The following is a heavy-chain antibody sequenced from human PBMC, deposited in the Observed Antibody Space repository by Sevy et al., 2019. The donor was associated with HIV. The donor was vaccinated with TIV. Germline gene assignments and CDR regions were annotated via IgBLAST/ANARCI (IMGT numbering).Heavy chain of an antibody. V-gene: IGHV3-9*01. CDR3: AKDKGYCTNGVCYTSYYYYGMDV. Sequence: GGSLRLSCAASGFTFDDYAMHWVRQAPGKGLEWVSGISWNSGSIGYADSVKGRFTISRDNAKNSLYLQMNSLRAEDTVLYYCAKDKGYCTNGVCYTSYYYYGMDVWGQGTTVTVSS. J-gene: IGHJ6*02. D-gene: IGHD2-8*01. CDR2: ISWNSGSI. CDR1: GFTFDDYA.